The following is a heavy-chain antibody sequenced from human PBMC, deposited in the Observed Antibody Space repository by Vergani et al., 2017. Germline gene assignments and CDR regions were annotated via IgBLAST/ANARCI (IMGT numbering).Heavy chain of an antibody. Sequence: EVQLVESGGGLVKPGGSLRLSCAASGFTFSNAWMSWVRQAPGKGLEWVGRIKSKTDGGPTDYAAPVKGRFTISRDESKNTLYLQMNSLKTEDTAVYYCTTDGDYGGNDYWGQGTLVTVSS. D-gene: IGHD4-23*01. CDR1: GFTFSNAW. CDR3: TTDGDYGGNDY. V-gene: IGHV3-15*01. J-gene: IGHJ4*02. CDR2: IKSKTDGGPT.